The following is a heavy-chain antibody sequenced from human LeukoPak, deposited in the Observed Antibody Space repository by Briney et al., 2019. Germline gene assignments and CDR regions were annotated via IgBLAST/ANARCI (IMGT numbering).Heavy chain of an antibody. CDR1: GYSFTNYW. Sequence: GESLKISCKGSGYSFTNYWIGWVRQMPGKGLEWMGIIYPGDSDTRYSPSFQGQVTISADKSISTAYLQWSSLKASDTAMYYCARLTGYYDILTGYYTAYYWGQGTLVTVSS. CDR3: ARLTGYYDILTGYYTAYY. D-gene: IGHD3-9*01. J-gene: IGHJ4*02. V-gene: IGHV5-51*01. CDR2: IYPGDSDT.